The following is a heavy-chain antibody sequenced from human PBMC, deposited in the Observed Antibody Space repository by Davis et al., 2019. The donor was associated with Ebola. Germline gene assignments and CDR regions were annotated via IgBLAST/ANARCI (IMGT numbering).Heavy chain of an antibody. CDR2: INPHNGNT. Sequence: ASVKVSCKASGYTFTNYGITWVRQAPGQGLEWMGWINPHNGNTNYAQNVQGRVIMTSDTATTTAYMEVGSLRSEDTAVYYCAREVVVVVAANSQYYYGMDVWGKETTVTVSS. CDR3: AREVVVVVAANSQYYYGMDV. J-gene: IGHJ6*04. CDR1: GYTFTNYG. V-gene: IGHV1-18*04. D-gene: IGHD2-15*01.